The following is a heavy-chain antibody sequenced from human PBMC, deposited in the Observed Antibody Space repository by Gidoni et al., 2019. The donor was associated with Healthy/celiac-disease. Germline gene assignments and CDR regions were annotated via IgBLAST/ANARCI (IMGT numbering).Heavy chain of an antibody. Sequence: AEVKKPGSSVNVSCKASGGTFSSYAISWVRQAPGQGLEWMGRIIPLLGIANYAQKLQGRVTITEDKSTSTAYMELSSLRSEDTAVYYCARGGMTTVFLGDVWGQGTTVTVSS. CDR3: ARGGMTTVFLGDV. CDR1: GGTFSSYA. CDR2: IIPLLGIA. J-gene: IGHJ6*02. V-gene: IGHV1-69*04. D-gene: IGHD4-17*01.